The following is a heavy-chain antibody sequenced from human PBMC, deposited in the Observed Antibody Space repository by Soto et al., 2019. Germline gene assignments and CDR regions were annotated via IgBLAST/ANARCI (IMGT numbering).Heavy chain of an antibody. V-gene: IGHV3-21*01. CDR2: ISSSSSYI. D-gene: IGHD2-15*01. Sequence: PGGSLRLSCAASGFTFSSYSMNWVRQAPGKGLEWVSSISSSSSYIYYADSVKGRFTISRDNAKNSLYLQMNSLRAKDTAVYYCTRGAPDIVVVVAALFDYWGQGTLVTV. CDR1: GFTFSSYS. CDR3: TRGAPDIVVVVAALFDY. J-gene: IGHJ4*02.